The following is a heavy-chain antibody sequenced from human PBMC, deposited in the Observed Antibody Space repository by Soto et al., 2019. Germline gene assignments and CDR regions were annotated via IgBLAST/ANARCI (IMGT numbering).Heavy chain of an antibody. V-gene: IGHV1-69*12. CDR1: GGSLSNYG. CDR3: ARGDATKIVVTTYYAMDV. J-gene: IGHJ6*02. Sequence: QVQLVQSGAAVKKPGSSVKVSCKASGGSLSNYGISWVRQAPGQGLEWMGGIIPVFGTANYAQKFQGRVTITADESTSIGYMDVTSLRSEDTAVYYCARGDATKIVVTTYYAMDVWGQGTTVTVSS. CDR2: IIPVFGTA. D-gene: IGHD3-9*01.